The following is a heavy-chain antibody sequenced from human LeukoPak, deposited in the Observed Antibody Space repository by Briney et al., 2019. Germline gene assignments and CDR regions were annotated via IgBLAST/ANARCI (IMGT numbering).Heavy chain of an antibody. V-gene: IGHV3-11*04. Sequence: KPGGSLRLSCAASGFTFSDYYMSWIRQAPGKGLEWVSYISSSGSTIYYADSVKGRFTISRDNAKSSLYLQMNSLRAEDTAVYYCASINPDSGSYQGDYWGQGTLVTVSS. D-gene: IGHD1-26*01. CDR2: ISSSGSTI. CDR1: GFTFSDYY. CDR3: ASINPDSGSYQGDY. J-gene: IGHJ4*02.